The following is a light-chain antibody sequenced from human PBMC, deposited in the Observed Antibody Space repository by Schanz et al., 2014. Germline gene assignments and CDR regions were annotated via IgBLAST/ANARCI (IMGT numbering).Light chain of an antibody. J-gene: IGKJ3*01. CDR3: QQANSFPFT. Sequence: IQLTQSPSSLSASVGDRVTITCRASQGISSYLAWYQQKPGKAPKLLIYAASTLQSGVPSRFSGSGSGTDFTLTISSLHPDDFATYFCQQANSFPFTFGPGTKVILK. V-gene: IGKV1-9*01. CDR1: QGISSY. CDR2: AAS.